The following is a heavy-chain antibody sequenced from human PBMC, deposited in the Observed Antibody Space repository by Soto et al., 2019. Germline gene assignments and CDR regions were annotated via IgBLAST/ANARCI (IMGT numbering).Heavy chain of an antibody. CDR3: ARTIDTTLGHAFDI. CDR1: GGTFSSYA. D-gene: IGHD1-1*01. CDR2: IIPIFGTA. V-gene: IGHV1-69*01. J-gene: IGHJ3*02. Sequence: QVQLVQSGAEVKKTGSSVKVSCKAYGGTFSSYAISWVLQSPVQGLEWMVGIIPIFGTATYAQKFQGRFTLTADESTSTAYMELSSLRSEDTAVYYCARTIDTTLGHAFDIWGQGTMVTVSS.